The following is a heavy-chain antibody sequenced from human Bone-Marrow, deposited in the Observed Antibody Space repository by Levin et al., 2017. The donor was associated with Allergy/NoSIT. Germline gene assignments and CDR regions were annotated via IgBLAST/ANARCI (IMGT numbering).Heavy chain of an antibody. CDR3: AIAKGLLWFGELSWFDP. V-gene: IGHV4-34*01. CDR1: GGSFSGYY. J-gene: IGHJ5*02. D-gene: IGHD3-10*01. Sequence: SETLSLTCAVYGGSFSGYYWSWIRQPPGKGLEWIGEINHSGSTNYNPSLKSRVTISVDTSKNQFSLKLSSVTAADTAVYYCAIAKGLLWFGELSWFDPWGQGTLVTVSS. CDR2: INHSGST.